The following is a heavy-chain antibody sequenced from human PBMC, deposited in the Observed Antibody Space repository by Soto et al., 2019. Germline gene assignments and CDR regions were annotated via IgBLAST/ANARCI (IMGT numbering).Heavy chain of an antibody. CDR2: ISGSGGST. Sequence: EVQLLETGGGLVQPGGSLSLSCAASGFTFSSYAMSWVRQAPGKGLEWVSAISGSGGSTYYADSVTGRFTISRDNSKNALYLQMNSLIAQDTAVYDCATVIALALYNGFDPWGQGTLVTVSS. CDR3: ATVIALALYNGFDP. V-gene: IGHV3-23*01. D-gene: IGHD3-3*02. CDR1: GFTFSSYA. J-gene: IGHJ5*02.